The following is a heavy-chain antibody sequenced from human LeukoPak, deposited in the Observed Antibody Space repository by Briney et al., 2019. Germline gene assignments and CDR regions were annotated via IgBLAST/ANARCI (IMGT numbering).Heavy chain of an antibody. J-gene: IGHJ4*02. CDR3: ARDDGLTFDY. D-gene: IGHD3/OR15-3a*01. CDR2: INSDGSST. V-gene: IGHV3-74*01. CDR1: GFTFSSYW. Sequence: GGSLRLSCAASGFTFSSYWMHWVRQAPGEGLVWVSRINSDGSSTNYADSAKGRFTISRDNAKGTLYLQMNSLRAEDTAVYYCARDDGLTFDYWGQGTLVTVSS.